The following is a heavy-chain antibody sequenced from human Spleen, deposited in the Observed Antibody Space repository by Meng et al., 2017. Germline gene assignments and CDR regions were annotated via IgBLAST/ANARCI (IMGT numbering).Heavy chain of an antibody. CDR2: IWYDGGNE. Sequence: GESLKISCAASEFTFSNYAMNWVRQAPGKGLEWVALIWYDGGNEYYADSVKGRFTISRDNSKNTLYLQMNSLRAEDTAVYYCAREWKDFDYWGQGTLVTVSS. CDR3: AREWKDFDY. D-gene: IGHD1-1*01. CDR1: EFTFSNYA. J-gene: IGHJ4*02. V-gene: IGHV3-33*01.